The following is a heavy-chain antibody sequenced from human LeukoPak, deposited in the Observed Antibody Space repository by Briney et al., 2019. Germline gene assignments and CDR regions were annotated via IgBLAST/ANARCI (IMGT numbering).Heavy chain of an antibody. J-gene: IGHJ6*02. V-gene: IGHV3-23*01. CDR2: IDYSGAIT. D-gene: IGHD3-10*01. CDR3: AKVPYSDYGSGRPPFMDV. CDR1: GFTFSSYA. Sequence: GGSLRLSCAPSGFTFSSYAMSWVRQAPGSGLECVSTIDYSGAITYYANSVKGRFTISRDNSKITLYMQMNSLRADDTAIYYCAKVPYSDYGSGRPPFMDVWGQGTTVAVS.